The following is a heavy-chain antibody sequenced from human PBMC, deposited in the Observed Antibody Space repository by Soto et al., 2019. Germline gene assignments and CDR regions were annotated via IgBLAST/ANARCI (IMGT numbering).Heavy chain of an antibody. D-gene: IGHD5-12*01. CDR1: GFTFSSYA. CDR2: NSGSGGST. J-gene: IGHJ4*02. V-gene: IGHV3-23*01. Sequence: EVQLLESGGGLVQPGGSLRLSCAASGFTFSSYAMSWVRQAPGKALEWVSANSGSGGSTYYADSVKGRFTISRDNYKNTLYLQMTSLRAEDTAVYYCAKAGDGYNKRVYFDYWGQGTLVTVSS. CDR3: AKAGDGYNKRVYFDY.